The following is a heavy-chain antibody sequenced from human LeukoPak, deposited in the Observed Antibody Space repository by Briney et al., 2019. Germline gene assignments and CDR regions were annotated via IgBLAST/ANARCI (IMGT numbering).Heavy chain of an antibody. J-gene: IGHJ4*02. CDR1: GFTFSSYA. CDR3: AKNWQYCSSTSCYFPDY. CDR2: ISGSGINT. D-gene: IGHD2-2*01. Sequence: GGSLRLSCAASGFTFSSYAMTWVRQAPGKGLEWVSVISGSGINTDYADSVKGRFTISGDNSKNTLYLQMNSLRAEDTAVYYCAKNWQYCSSTSCYFPDYWGQGTLVTVSS. V-gene: IGHV3-23*01.